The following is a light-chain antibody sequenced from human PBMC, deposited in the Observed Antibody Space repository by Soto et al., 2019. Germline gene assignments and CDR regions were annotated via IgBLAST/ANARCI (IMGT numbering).Light chain of an antibody. J-gene: IGKJ3*01. CDR2: ATS. CDR3: QQSNSFPFT. Sequence: DLQMTQSPSSVSASVGDRVTITCRASQTISSWLAWYQQKPGIAPKFLIYATSSLHSGVPSRFSGSGSGTDFTLTISSLQPEDSATYYCQQSNSFPFTFGPGTKVDIK. CDR1: QTISSW. V-gene: IGKV1-12*01.